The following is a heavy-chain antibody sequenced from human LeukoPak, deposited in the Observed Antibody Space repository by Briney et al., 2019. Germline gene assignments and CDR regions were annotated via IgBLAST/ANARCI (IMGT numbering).Heavy chain of an antibody. J-gene: IGHJ3*02. CDR2: IRDSGAST. CDR1: GFTFLSYA. D-gene: IGHD6-19*01. V-gene: IGHV3-23*01. CDR3: AKAGRSGWYPGWPFDI. Sequence: GGSLRLSCAASGFTFLSYAMSWVRQAPGKGLQWVSVIRDSGASTYYADSVKGRFTISRDNSKNTLYLQMNSLRAEDTDVYYCAKAGRSGWYPGWPFDIWGQGTMVTVSS.